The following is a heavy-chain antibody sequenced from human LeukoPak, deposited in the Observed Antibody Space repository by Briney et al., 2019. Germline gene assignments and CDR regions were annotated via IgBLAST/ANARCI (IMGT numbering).Heavy chain of an antibody. Sequence: GGSLRLSCAASGFTFSSYEMNWVRQAPGKGLEWVSYISRSGSTIYYADSVKGRFTISRDNAKNSLYLQMNSLRAEDTAVYYCARSYDYYGSGSYDVWGQGTLVTVSS. V-gene: IGHV3-48*03. CDR3: ARSYDYYGSGSYDV. CDR2: ISRSGSTI. D-gene: IGHD3-10*01. J-gene: IGHJ4*02. CDR1: GFTFSSYE.